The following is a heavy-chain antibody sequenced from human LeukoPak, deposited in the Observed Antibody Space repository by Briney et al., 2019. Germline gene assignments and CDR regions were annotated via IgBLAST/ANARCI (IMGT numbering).Heavy chain of an antibody. J-gene: IGHJ6*03. CDR2: INTNSGGT. Sequence: ASVKVSCKASGYTFTGYYMHWVRQAPGQGLEWMGRINTNSGGTNYAQKFQGRVTITTDESTSTAYMELSSLRSEDTAVYYCARGGFWNYFDYYYYYYMDVWGKGTTVTVSS. CDR1: GYTFTGYY. D-gene: IGHD1-7*01. CDR3: ARGGFWNYFDYYYYYYMDV. V-gene: IGHV1-2*06.